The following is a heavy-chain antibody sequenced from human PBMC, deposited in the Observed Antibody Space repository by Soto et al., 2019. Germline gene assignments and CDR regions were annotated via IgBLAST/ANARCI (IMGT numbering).Heavy chain of an antibody. CDR3: AREYATGRPTP. Sequence: GESLKISCKASGYSFTSYWIGWVRQMPGKGLEWMGIIYPGDSDTRYSPSFQGQVTISADTSISTAYLQWTSLKTSDTAMYYCAREYATGRPTPWGQGTLVTVSS. V-gene: IGHV5-51*01. CDR1: GYSFTSYW. J-gene: IGHJ5*02. D-gene: IGHD2-8*01. CDR2: IYPGDSDT.